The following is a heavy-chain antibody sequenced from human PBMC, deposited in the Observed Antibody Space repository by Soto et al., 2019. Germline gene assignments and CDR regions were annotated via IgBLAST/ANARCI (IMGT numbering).Heavy chain of an antibody. CDR3: AREIGICTSTSCYRYYYYGMDV. Sequence: HPGGSLRLSCAASGFTFTSYAMNWVRQAPGKGLEWVSAISASGGNTYYADSVKGRFTIPRDNSKNTLYLQMNSLRAEDTAVYYCAREIGICTSTSCYRYYYYGMDVWGQGTTVTVSS. CDR2: ISASGGNT. J-gene: IGHJ6*02. D-gene: IGHD2-2*01. CDR1: GFTFTSYA. V-gene: IGHV3-23*01.